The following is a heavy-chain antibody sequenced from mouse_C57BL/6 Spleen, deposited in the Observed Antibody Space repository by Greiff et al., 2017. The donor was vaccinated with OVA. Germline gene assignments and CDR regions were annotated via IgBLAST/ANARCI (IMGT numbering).Heavy chain of an antibody. CDR2: ISYDGSN. D-gene: IGHD2-2*01. CDR1: GYSITSGYY. Sequence: DVQLQESGPGLVKPSQSLSLTCSVTGYSITSGYYWNWIRQFPGNKLEWMGYISYDGSNNYNPSLKNRISITRDTSKNQFFLKLNSVTTEDTATYYCARGYYGYDPFAMDYWGQGTSVTVSS. CDR3: ARGYYGYDPFAMDY. J-gene: IGHJ4*01. V-gene: IGHV3-6*01.